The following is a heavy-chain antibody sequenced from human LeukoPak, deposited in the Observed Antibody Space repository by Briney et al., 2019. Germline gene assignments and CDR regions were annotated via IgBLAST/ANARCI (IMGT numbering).Heavy chain of an antibody. V-gene: IGHV3-15*01. CDR1: GFTFGNAW. CDR3: TTENDYVWGSYRFDDY. Sequence: GGSLRLSCAASGFTFGNAWISWVRQAPGKGLERGGRIKSKTDGGTTDYAAPVKGRFTISRDDTKNTMYLQMNSLKTEDTAVYYCTTENDYVWGSYRFDDYWGQGTLVTVSS. J-gene: IGHJ4*02. D-gene: IGHD3-16*02. CDR2: IKSKTDGGTT.